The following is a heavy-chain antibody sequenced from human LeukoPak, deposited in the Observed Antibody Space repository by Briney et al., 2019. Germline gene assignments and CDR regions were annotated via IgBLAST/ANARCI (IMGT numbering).Heavy chain of an antibody. CDR2: VYYSGRT. Sequence: PSQTLSLTCTVSGGSISSNSYYWGWIRQPPGKGLEWIGSVYYSGRTYANPSLKSRVTVSVDTSKSQFSLKLSSVTAADTAVYYCARLLYDRSGYYYFDQWGQGTLVTVSS. D-gene: IGHD3-22*01. J-gene: IGHJ4*02. CDR3: ARLLYDRSGYYYFDQ. V-gene: IGHV4-39*01. CDR1: GGSISSNSYY.